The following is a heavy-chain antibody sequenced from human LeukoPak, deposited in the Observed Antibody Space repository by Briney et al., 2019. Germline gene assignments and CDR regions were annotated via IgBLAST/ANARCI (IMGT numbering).Heavy chain of an antibody. V-gene: IGHV3-30-3*01. CDR3: ASPPRGLISSPIDY. CDR1: GFTFSSYA. D-gene: IGHD6-6*01. Sequence: QSGGSLRLSCAASGFTFSSYAMHWVRQAPGKGLEWVAVISYDGSNKYYADSVKGRFTISRDNSKNTLYLQMNSLRAEDTAVYYCASPPRGLISSPIDYWGQGTLVTVSS. J-gene: IGHJ4*02. CDR2: ISYDGSNK.